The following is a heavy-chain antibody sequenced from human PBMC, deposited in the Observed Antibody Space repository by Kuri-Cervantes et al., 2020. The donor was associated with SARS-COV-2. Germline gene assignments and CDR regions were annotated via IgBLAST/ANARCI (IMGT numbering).Heavy chain of an antibody. CDR1: GFTSEDYG. J-gene: IGHJ6*02. V-gene: IGHV3-48*03. CDR2: ISSSGSTI. Sequence: LSLTCAASGFTSEDYGMNWVRQAPGKGLEWVSYISSSGSTIYYADSVKGRFTISRDNAKNSLYLQMNSLRAEDTAVYYCARDSFVPAAPNYYYYGMDVWGQGTTVTVSS. CDR3: ARDSFVPAAPNYYYYGMDV. D-gene: IGHD2-2*01.